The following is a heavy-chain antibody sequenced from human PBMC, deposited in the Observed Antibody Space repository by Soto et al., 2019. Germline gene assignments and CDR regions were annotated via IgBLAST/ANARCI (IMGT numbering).Heavy chain of an antibody. V-gene: IGHV3-23*01. CDR2: INPSGDIT. Sequence: EEQLLESGGGLVQPGGSLRLSCAASGLTFSRYAMSWVRQAPGKGLEWVSIINPSGDITYYGDSVKGRFTISRDNSKNTLSLQMNSLRAEDTAVYYGAKSLRPSALTTYYFDSRGQGTLVTVSS. D-gene: IGHD4-17*01. CDR3: AKSLRPSALTTYYFDS. CDR1: GLTFSRYA. J-gene: IGHJ4*02.